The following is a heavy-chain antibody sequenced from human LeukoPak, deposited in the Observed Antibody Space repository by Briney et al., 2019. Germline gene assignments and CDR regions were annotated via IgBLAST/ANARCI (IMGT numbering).Heavy chain of an antibody. V-gene: IGHV3-7*01. CDR3: ARDREWFDP. J-gene: IGHJ5*02. CDR2: IKQDGSEK. CDR1: GFTVSNYW. Sequence: PGGSLRLSCAASGFTVSNYWMSWVRQAPGKGLEWVDNIKQDGSEKYYVDSVKGRFTISRDNAKQSLYLQMNSLRAEDRAAYYCARDREWFDPWGQGTLVTVFS.